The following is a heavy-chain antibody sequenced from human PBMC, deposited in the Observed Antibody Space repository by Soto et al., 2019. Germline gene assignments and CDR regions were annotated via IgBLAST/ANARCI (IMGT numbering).Heavy chain of an antibody. Sequence: EVQLLESGGGLVQPGGSLSPSCAASAFTFNNYAMSWVRQAPGKGLEWVSGIGGSGRTTYYADSVKGRFTISRDNSNNTLFLQMSSLRAEDTAVYYCAKSRYSDSSGDFYDYWGQGTLVTVSS. CDR3: AKSRYSDSSGDFYDY. J-gene: IGHJ4*02. D-gene: IGHD3-22*01. CDR1: AFTFNNYA. V-gene: IGHV3-23*01. CDR2: IGGSGRTT.